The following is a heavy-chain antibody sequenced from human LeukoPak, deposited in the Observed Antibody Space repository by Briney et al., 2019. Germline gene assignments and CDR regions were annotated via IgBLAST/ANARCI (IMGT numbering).Heavy chain of an antibody. V-gene: IGHV4-30-2*01. D-gene: IGHD7-27*01. CDR3: ARGLVSGDGALIDY. Sequence: SETLSLTCALSGGSISGGRYSWNWIRQPRGKGLEWIGFVYHSGSAYYNPSLESRVAISVDKSRSQFSLKLNSVTAADTAVYTCARGLVSGDGALIDYWGQGTLVTVSS. CDR2: VYHSGSA. CDR1: GGSISGGRYS. J-gene: IGHJ4*02.